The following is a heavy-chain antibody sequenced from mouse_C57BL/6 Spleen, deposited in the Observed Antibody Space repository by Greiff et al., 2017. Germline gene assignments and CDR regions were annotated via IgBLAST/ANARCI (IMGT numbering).Heavy chain of an antibody. Sequence: QVQLQQSGAELVRPGASVTLSCKASGYTFTDYEMHWVKQTPVHGLEWIGAIDPETGGTAYNQKFKGKAILTADKSSSTAYMELRSLTSEDSAVYYCTNYYGSSFLSYWYFDVWGTGTTVTVSS. CDR3: TNYYGSSFLSYWYFDV. V-gene: IGHV1-15*01. D-gene: IGHD1-1*01. CDR2: IDPETGGT. CDR1: GYTFTDYE. J-gene: IGHJ1*03.